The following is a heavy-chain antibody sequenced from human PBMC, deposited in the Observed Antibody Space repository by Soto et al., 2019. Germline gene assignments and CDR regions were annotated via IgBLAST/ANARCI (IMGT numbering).Heavy chain of an antibody. Sequence: PSETLSLTCTVSGGSISSSSYYWGWIRQPPGKGLEWIGSIYYSGSTYYNPSLKSRVTISVDTSKNQFSLKLSSVTAADTAVYYCARHVVVVVAATYYYYYGMDVWGQGTTVTVSS. J-gene: IGHJ6*02. CDR1: GGSISSSSYY. CDR2: IYYSGST. CDR3: ARHVVVVVAATYYYYYGMDV. D-gene: IGHD2-15*01. V-gene: IGHV4-39*01.